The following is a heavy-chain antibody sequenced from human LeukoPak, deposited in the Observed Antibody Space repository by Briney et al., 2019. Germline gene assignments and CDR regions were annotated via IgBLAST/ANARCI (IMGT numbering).Heavy chain of an antibody. D-gene: IGHD2-21*01. CDR3: ARGRPYSAYYYYYYMDV. V-gene: IGHV4-34*01. Sequence: SETLSLTCAVYGGSFSGYYWSWIRQPPGKGLEWIGEINLSGSTNYNPSLKSRVTISVDTSKNQFSLKLSSVTAADTAVYYCARGRPYSAYYYYYYMDVWGKGTTVTISS. J-gene: IGHJ6*03. CDR1: GGSFSGYY. CDR2: INLSGST.